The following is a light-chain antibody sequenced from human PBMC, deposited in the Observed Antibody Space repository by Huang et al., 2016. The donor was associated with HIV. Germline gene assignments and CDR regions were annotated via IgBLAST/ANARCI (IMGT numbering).Light chain of an antibody. V-gene: IGKV1-9*01. CDR3: QQLKTYPVT. CDR1: QDISNS. Sequence: QLTQSPSSLSVSVGDRVTIACRASQDISNSLAWYQQKPGKAPKILIFAASTLQAGVPSRFTGSGSGTDCTLTISDLQPEDFATYYCQQLKTYPVTFGGGTRV. CDR2: AAS. J-gene: IGKJ4*01.